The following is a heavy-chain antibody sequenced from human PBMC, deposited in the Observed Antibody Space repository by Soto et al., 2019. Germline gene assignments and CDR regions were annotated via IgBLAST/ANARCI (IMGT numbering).Heavy chain of an antibody. Sequence: QITLKESGPTLVRPTQTLTLTCTFSGFSLSTSGVGVGWIRQPPGKALEWLALIYWDDDKRYSPSLKSRLTLTKDTSKNHVVLTMTNLDPVDTATYYCAHSRCGGDCLQSYSSHYYYGMDVWGQGTTVTVSS. CDR2: IYWDDDK. CDR1: GFSLSTSGVG. V-gene: IGHV2-5*02. J-gene: IGHJ6*02. D-gene: IGHD2-21*02. CDR3: AHSRCGGDCLQSYSSHYYYGMDV.